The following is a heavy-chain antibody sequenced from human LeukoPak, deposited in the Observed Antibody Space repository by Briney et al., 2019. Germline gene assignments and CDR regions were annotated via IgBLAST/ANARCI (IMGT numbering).Heavy chain of an antibody. CDR2: IFWDDDK. D-gene: IGHD3-10*01. CDR3: ARRIWFGECFQQ. J-gene: IGHJ1*01. Sequence: GPTLVKPTQTLTLTCTFSGFSLSTSGAGVGWIRQPPGKALEWLALIFWDDDKRYSSSLKGRLTITKDTSKHQVVLTMTNMDPVDTATYYCARRIWFGECFQQWGQGTLVTVSS. V-gene: IGHV2-5*02. CDR1: GFSLSTSGAG.